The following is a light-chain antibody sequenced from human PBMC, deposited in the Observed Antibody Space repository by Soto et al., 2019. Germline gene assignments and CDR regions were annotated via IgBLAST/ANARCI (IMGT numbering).Light chain of an antibody. CDR3: PHYNSYSIFT. CDR2: KAS. Sequence: DIQMTQSPSTLSASVGDRVIITCRASQSISSWLAWYQQKPVKPPKLLIYKASTLESGDPSSFRGSGSVTEFHLYISSLQPDDFATYYCPHYNSYSIFTFGPVTIVDI. CDR1: QSISSW. V-gene: IGKV1-5*03. J-gene: IGKJ3*01.